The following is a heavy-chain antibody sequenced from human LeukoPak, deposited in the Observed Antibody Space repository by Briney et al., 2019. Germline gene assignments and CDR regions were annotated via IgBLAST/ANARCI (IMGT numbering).Heavy chain of an antibody. CDR3: ARDGSGYYDTSGYRN. CDR2: IYTSGST. D-gene: IGHD3-22*01. J-gene: IGHJ4*02. Sequence: SETLSLTCTVSGGSISSGSYYWSWIRQPAGKGLEWIGRIYTSGSTNYNPSLESRVTISLDTSKNQFPLKLSSVTAADTAVYYCARDGSGYYDTSGYRNWGQGTLVTVSS. V-gene: IGHV4-61*02. CDR1: GGSISSGSYY.